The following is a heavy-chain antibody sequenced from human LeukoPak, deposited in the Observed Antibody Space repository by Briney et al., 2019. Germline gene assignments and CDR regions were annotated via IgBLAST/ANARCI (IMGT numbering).Heavy chain of an antibody. CDR3: ARAHPSELYYYDSSGLMYYFDY. Sequence: SETLSLTCTVSGGSISSSSYYWGWIRQPPGKGLEWIGSIYYSGSTYYNPSLKSRVTISVDTSKNQFSLKLSSVTAADTAVYYCARAHPSELYYYDSSGLMYYFDYWGQGTLVTVSS. V-gene: IGHV4-39*07. CDR2: IYYSGST. CDR1: GGSISSSSYY. D-gene: IGHD3-22*01. J-gene: IGHJ4*02.